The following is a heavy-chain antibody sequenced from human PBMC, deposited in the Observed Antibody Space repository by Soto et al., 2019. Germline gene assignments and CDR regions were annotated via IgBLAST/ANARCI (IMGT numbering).Heavy chain of an antibody. CDR1: GYTFTSYG. D-gene: IGHD4-17*01. J-gene: IGHJ6*02. CDR3: ARDDQVGDYLLLINYYYYGMDV. Sequence: ASVKVCCKASGYTFTSYGISWVRQAPGQGLERMGWISAYNGNTNYAQKLQGRVTMTTDTSTSTAYMELRSLRSDDTAVYYCARDDQVGDYLLLINYYYYGMDVWGQGTTVTVSS. CDR2: ISAYNGNT. V-gene: IGHV1-18*01.